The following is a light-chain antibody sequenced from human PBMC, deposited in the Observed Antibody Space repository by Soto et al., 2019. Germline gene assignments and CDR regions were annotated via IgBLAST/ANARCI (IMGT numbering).Light chain of an antibody. CDR2: AAS. J-gene: IGKJ1*01. Sequence: EIVLTQSPGTLSLSPGERATLSCRASQSVSNNYLAWYRQKPGQAPRLLIYAASCRATGIPARFSGSGSGTDFTLTINRLEPEDFVLYYCQQYGSSPWTFGQGTKVEI. CDR3: QQYGSSPWT. V-gene: IGKV3-20*01. CDR1: QSVSNNY.